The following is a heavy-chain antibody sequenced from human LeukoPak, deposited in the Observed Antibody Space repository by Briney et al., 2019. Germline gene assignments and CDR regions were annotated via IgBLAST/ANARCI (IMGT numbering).Heavy chain of an antibody. D-gene: IGHD2-15*01. CDR2: IYTSGST. Sequence: SXTLSLTCTVSGGSISSYYWSWIRQPAGKGLEWIGRIYTSGSTNYNPSLKSRVTMSVDTSKNQFSLKLSSVTAADTAVYYCARGEGGSIDYYFDYWGQGTLVTVSS. CDR1: GGSISSYY. V-gene: IGHV4-4*07. CDR3: ARGEGGSIDYYFDY. J-gene: IGHJ4*02.